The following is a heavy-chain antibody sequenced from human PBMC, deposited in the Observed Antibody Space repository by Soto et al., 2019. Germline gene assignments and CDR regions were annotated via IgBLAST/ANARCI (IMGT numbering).Heavy chain of an antibody. V-gene: IGHV4-39*01. J-gene: IGHJ4*02. Sequence: SETLSLTCTVSGGSISSSSSYWGWIRQPPGKGLEWIAGIYYSGSTYYNPSLKSRVTISVDTSKNQFSLKLSSVTAADTAVYYCARRGLVGATTFDYWGQGTLVTAPQ. CDR1: GGSISSSSSY. D-gene: IGHD1-26*01. CDR3: ARRGLVGATTFDY. CDR2: IYYSGST.